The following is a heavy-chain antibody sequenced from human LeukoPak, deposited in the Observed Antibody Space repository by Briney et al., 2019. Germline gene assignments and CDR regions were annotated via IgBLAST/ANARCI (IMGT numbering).Heavy chain of an antibody. V-gene: IGHV3-23*01. J-gene: IGHJ4*02. CDR3: AKRGTVTTFGHCDY. Sequence: PGGSLRLSCAASRFTFSSYGMSWVRQAPGKGLEWVSSISATGGSTYYADSVKGRFTISRDNSKNTLYLQMNSLRAEDTAVYYCAKRGTVTTFGHCDYWGQGTLVTVSS. CDR2: ISATGGST. D-gene: IGHD4-17*01. CDR1: RFTFSSYG.